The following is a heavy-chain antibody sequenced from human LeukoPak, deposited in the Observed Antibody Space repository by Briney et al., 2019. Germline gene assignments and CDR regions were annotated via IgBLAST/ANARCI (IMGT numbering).Heavy chain of an antibody. V-gene: IGHV4-34*01. CDR3: AREPLAGSTSCFDY. CDR1: GGSFSGYY. Sequence: SETLSLTCAVYGGSFSGYYWSWIRQPPGKGLEWIGEINHSGSTNYNPSLKSRVTISVDTSKNQFSLKLSSVTAADTAVYYCAREPLAGSTSCFDYWGQGTLVTVSS. D-gene: IGHD2-2*01. CDR2: INHSGST. J-gene: IGHJ4*02.